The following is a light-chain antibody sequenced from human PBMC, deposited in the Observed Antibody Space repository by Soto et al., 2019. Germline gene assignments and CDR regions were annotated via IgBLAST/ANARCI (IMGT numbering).Light chain of an antibody. CDR2: EVS. V-gene: IGLV2-14*01. Sequence: QSVLTQPASVSGSPGQSITIPCTGTSSDVGGYNYVSWYQQHPGKAPKLMIYEVSNRPSGVSNRFSGSKSGNTASLTISRLQAEDEADYYCSSYTSSSTLVFGTGTKVTVL. CDR3: SSYTSSSTLV. J-gene: IGLJ1*01. CDR1: SSDVGGYNY.